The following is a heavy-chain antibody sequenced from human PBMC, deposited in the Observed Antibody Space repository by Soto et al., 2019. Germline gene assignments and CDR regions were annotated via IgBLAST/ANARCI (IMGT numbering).Heavy chain of an antibody. V-gene: IGHV1-69*06. CDR3: ARVGAYYDYVWGSYRYEPYYFDY. CDR1: GGTFSSYA. D-gene: IGHD3-16*02. CDR2: IIPIFGTA. J-gene: IGHJ4*02. Sequence: ASVKVSCKASGGTFSSYAISWVRQAPGQGLEWMGGIIPIFGTANYAQKFQGRVTITADKSTSTAYMELSSLRSEDTAVYYCARVGAYYDYVWGSYRYEPYYFDYWGQGTLVTVSS.